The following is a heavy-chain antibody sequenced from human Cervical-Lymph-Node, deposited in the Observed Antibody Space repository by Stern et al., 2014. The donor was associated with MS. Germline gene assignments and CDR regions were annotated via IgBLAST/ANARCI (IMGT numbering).Heavy chain of an antibody. CDR3: ARGLIGSENAFDI. Sequence: QLVESGAEVKTPGASVKVSCKASGYTFTSHGISGGRQAPGPVLEWMGWISAYNGNTNKAQKLQGRVTMTTDTSTSTAYMELRSLRSDDTAVYYCARGLIGSENAFDIWGQGTMVTVSS. CDR2: ISAYNGNT. D-gene: IGHD2-15*01. J-gene: IGHJ3*02. CDR1: GYTFTSHG. V-gene: IGHV1-18*01.